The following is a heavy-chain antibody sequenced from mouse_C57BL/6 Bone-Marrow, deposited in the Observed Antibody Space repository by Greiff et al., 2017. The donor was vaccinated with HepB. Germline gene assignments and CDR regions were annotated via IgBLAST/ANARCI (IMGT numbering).Heavy chain of an antibody. CDR2: ISGGGGNT. J-gene: IGHJ2*01. CDR3: ARHSLYDYDSFDY. Sequence: EVQGVESGGGLVKPGGSLKLSCAASGFTFSSYTMSWVRQTPEKRLEWVATISGGGGNTYYPDSVKGRFTISRDNAKNTLYLQMSSLRSEDTALYYCARHSLYDYDSFDYWGQGTTLTVSS. V-gene: IGHV5-9*01. D-gene: IGHD2-4*01. CDR1: GFTFSSYT.